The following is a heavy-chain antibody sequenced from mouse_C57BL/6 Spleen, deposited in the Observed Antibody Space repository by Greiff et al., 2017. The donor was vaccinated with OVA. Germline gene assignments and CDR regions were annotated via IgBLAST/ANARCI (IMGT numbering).Heavy chain of an antibody. J-gene: IGHJ3*01. CDR2: INPNNGGT. Sequence: EVKLVESGPELVKPGASVKIPCKASGYTFTDYNMDWVKQSHGKSLEWIGDINPNNGGTIYNQKFKGKATLTVDKSSSTAYMELRSLTSEDTAVYYCARKGYSPFAYWGQGTLVTVSA. CDR1: GYTFTDYN. D-gene: IGHD2-12*01. CDR3: ARKGYSPFAY. V-gene: IGHV1-18*01.